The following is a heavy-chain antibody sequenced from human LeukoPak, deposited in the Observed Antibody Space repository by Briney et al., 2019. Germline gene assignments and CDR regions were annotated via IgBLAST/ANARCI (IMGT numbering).Heavy chain of an antibody. CDR3: ARGVGYCSSTSCYRGPYDALDI. CDR1: GGSFSGYY. V-gene: IGHV4-34*01. CDR2: INHSGST. J-gene: IGHJ3*02. Sequence: PSETLSLTCAVYGGSFSGYYWSWIRQPPGKGLEWIGEINHSGSTNYNPSLKSRVTISVDTSKNQFSLKLSSVTAADTAVYYCARGVGYCSSTSCYRGPYDALDIWGQGTMVTVSS. D-gene: IGHD2-2*02.